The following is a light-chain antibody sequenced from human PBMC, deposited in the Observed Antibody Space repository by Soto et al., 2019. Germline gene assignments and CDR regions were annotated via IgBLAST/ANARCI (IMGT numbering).Light chain of an antibody. CDR3: QQRLFWPLFT. V-gene: IGKV3-11*01. CDR2: DAA. J-gene: IGKJ2*01. CDR1: QNIHSC. Sequence: EIVLTQSPATVSLSPGERATLSCSASQNIHSCLAWYQQRPGQAPRLLIYDAAFRATAIPARFNGSGSATDFTLTITRLEPEDFAVYYCQQRLFWPLFTFGQGTRLEIK.